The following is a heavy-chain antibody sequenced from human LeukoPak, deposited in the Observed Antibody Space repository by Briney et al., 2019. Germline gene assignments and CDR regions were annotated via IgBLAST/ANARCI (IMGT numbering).Heavy chain of an antibody. D-gene: IGHD6-19*01. J-gene: IGHJ6*03. Sequence: SETLSLTCADYGGSFSGYYWSWIRQPPGKGLGWIGEINHSGSTNYNPSLKSRVTISVDTSKNQFSLKLSSVTAADTAVYYCARHVSVAVYYYYYMDVWGKGTTVTISS. V-gene: IGHV4-34*01. CDR2: INHSGST. CDR3: ARHVSVAVYYYYYMDV. CDR1: GGSFSGYY.